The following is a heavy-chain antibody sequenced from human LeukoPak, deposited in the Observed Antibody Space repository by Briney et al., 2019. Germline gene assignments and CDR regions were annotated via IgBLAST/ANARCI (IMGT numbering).Heavy chain of an antibody. Sequence: GASVKVSCKASGGTFGSYAISWVRQAPGQGLEWMGGIIPIFGTANYAQKFQGRVTITADESTSTAYMELSSLRSEDTAVYYCARWGANWGPFDYWGQGTLVTVSS. D-gene: IGHD7-27*01. V-gene: IGHV1-69*13. J-gene: IGHJ4*02. CDR1: GGTFGSYA. CDR3: ARWGANWGPFDY. CDR2: IIPIFGTA.